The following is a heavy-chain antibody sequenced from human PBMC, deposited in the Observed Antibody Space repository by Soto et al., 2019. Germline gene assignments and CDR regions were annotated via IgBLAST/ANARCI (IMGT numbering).Heavy chain of an antibody. CDR3: ATMGTPATGLYYFDY. Sequence: SETLSLTCTVSGASISSSDYYWSWIRQPPGKGLEWIGFISYSGSTYYNASLKSRVTISVDTSKNQFSLNLSFVTAADTAVYYCATMGTPATGLYYFDYWGQGTLVTVSS. CDR1: GASISSSDYY. J-gene: IGHJ4*02. V-gene: IGHV4-30-4*01. D-gene: IGHD1-7*01. CDR2: ISYSGST.